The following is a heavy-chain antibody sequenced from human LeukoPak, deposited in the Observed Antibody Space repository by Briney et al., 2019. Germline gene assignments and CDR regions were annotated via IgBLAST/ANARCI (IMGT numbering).Heavy chain of an antibody. CDR3: AKSLFTSAAGSGRASDI. CDR2: IRFDGSNK. Sequence: SGGSLRLYCVASGFTFSRYGMHWVRQTPGKGLEWVAFIRFDGSNKYYADSVKGRFTISRDNSKNTLYLQMDSLRAEDTAVYYCAKSLFTSAAGSGRASDIWGQGTMVTVSS. D-gene: IGHD3-10*01. V-gene: IGHV3-30*02. CDR1: GFTFSRYG. J-gene: IGHJ3*02.